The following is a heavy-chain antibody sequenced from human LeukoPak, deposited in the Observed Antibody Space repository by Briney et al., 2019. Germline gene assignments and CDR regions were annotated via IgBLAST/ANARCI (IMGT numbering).Heavy chain of an antibody. D-gene: IGHD5-12*01. Sequence: PSETLSLTCAVYGGSFSGYYWSWIRQPPGKGLEWIGEINHSGSTNYNPSLKSRVTISVDTSKNQFPLKLSSVTAADTAVYYCARAKRWLQLRGAFDIWGQGTMVTVSS. J-gene: IGHJ3*02. CDR1: GGSFSGYY. V-gene: IGHV4-34*01. CDR2: INHSGST. CDR3: ARAKRWLQLRGAFDI.